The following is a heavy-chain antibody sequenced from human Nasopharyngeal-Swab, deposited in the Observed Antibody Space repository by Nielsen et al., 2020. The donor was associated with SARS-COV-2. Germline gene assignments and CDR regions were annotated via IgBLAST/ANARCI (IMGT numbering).Heavy chain of an antibody. J-gene: IGHJ3*02. Sequence: GESLKISCIASGFTFNIYAMAWVRRTPGRGLQCVSGISASGGSTYYTDSVTGRFAVSRDNSRNTLYLQMHSLRVEDTALYYCAKDDVVRGDAFDIWGQGTMVTVSS. CDR2: ISASGGST. CDR3: AKDDVVRGDAFDI. CDR1: GFTFNIYA. V-gene: IGHV3-23*01. D-gene: IGHD3-10*01.